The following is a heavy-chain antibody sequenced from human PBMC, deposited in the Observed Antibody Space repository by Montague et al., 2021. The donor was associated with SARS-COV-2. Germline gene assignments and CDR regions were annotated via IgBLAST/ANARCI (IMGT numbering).Heavy chain of an antibody. CDR1: GFTFSSYA. CDR3: AKGAGRYYDSSGYYGY. V-gene: IGHV3-23*03. J-gene: IGHJ4*02. CDR2: IYVGGSST. Sequence: SLRLSCAASGFTFSSYAMSWVRQAPGKGLEWVSVIYVGGSSTYYADFVKGRFTISRDNSKNTLYLQMNSLRAEDTAVYYCAKGAGRYYDSSGYYGYWGRGTLVTVSS. D-gene: IGHD3-22*01.